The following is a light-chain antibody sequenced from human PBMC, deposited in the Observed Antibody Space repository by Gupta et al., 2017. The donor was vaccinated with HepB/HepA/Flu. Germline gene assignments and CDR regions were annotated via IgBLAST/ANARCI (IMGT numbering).Light chain of an antibody. CDR2: ESS. CDR3: QSYDDSLSGVI. CDR1: SSNIGAGYD. Sequence: QSVLTQPPSVSGAPGQGVTIPCPGSSSNIGAGYDVHWYQQLPGTAPKLLMYESSNRPSGVPDRFSGSKSGTSASLAITGLQAEDEADYYCQSYDDSLSGVIFGGGTKLTVL. J-gene: IGLJ2*01. V-gene: IGLV1-40*01.